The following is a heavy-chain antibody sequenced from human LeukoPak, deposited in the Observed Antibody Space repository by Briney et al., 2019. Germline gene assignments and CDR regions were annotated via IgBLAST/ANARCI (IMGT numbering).Heavy chain of an antibody. V-gene: IGHV3-23*01. CDR3: ARDLVARGDY. CDR1: GFTFSSYA. Sequence: GGSLRLSCAASGFTFSSYAMSWVRQAPGRGLEWISSISFSGGRTYYTGSVKGRFIISRDHSKNTLYLQMNSLRAEDTAVYYCARDLVARGDYWGQGTLVTVSS. CDR2: ISFSGGRT. J-gene: IGHJ4*02. D-gene: IGHD5-12*01.